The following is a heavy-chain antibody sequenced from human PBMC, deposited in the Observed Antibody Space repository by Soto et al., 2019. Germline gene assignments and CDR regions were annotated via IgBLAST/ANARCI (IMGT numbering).Heavy chain of an antibody. J-gene: IGHJ5*02. V-gene: IGHV4-34*01. CDR1: GGSFSCYY. CDR2: INHSGST. D-gene: IGHD1-7*01. Sequence: PSETLSLTCAVYGGSFSCYYWSWIRQAPGKGLEWIGEINHSGSTNYNPSLKSRVTISVDTSKSQFSLKLSSVTAADTAVYYCARGRITGTRDNWFDPWGQGTLVTVSS. CDR3: ARGRITGTRDNWFDP.